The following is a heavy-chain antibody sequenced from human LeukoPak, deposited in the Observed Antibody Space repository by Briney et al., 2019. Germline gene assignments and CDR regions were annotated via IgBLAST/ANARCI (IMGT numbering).Heavy chain of an antibody. J-gene: IGHJ6*03. CDR2: IYYSGSI. Sequence: SETLSLTCTVSGGSISSCYWSWIRQPPGKGLEWIGHIYYSGSIHYNPSLKSRVTISVDTSKNQFSLKLSSVTAADTAVYYCARTTEAHSWRTRYYDYYMDVWGKGTTVTVSS. CDR3: ARTTEAHSWRTRYYDYYMDV. D-gene: IGHD6-13*01. CDR1: GGSISSCY. V-gene: IGHV4-59*01.